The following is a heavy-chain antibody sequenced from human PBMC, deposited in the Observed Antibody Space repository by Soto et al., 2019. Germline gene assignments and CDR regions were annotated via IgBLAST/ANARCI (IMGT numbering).Heavy chain of an antibody. CDR2: IYYSGST. V-gene: IGHV4-31*03. D-gene: IGHD3-10*01. CDR1: GGSISSGGYY. Sequence: SETLSLTCTVSGGSISSGGYYWSWIRQHPGKGLEWIGYIYYSGSTYYNPSLKSRVTISVDTSKNQFSLKLSSVTAADTAVYYCARGGRITMVRGVITWFDPGGQGTLVTVPP. J-gene: IGHJ5*02. CDR3: ARGGRITMVRGVITWFDP.